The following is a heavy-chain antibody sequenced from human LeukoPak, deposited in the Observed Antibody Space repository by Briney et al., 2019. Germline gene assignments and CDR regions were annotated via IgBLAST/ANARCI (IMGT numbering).Heavy chain of an antibody. CDR1: GFTFSSYS. CDR2: ISSSSSYI. V-gene: IGHV3-21*01. CDR3: ARVSSGWQRRYFDY. J-gene: IGHJ4*02. D-gene: IGHD6-19*01. Sequence: GGSLRLSCAASGFTFSSYSMNWVRQAPGKGLEWVSSISSSSSYIYYADSVKGRFTISRDNAKNSLYLQMNSLRAEDTAVYYCARVSSGWQRRYFDYWGQGTLVTVSS.